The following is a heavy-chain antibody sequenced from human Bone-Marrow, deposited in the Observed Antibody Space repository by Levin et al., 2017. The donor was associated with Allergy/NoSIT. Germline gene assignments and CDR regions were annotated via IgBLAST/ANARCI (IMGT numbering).Heavy chain of an antibody. D-gene: IGHD3-22*01. CDR2: ISSSGSTI. Sequence: GESLKISCAASGFTFSDYYMSWIRQAPGKGLEWVSYISSSGSTIYYADSVKGRFTISRDNAKNSLYLQMNSLRAEDTAVYYCARDGDYDSSGYYRGTYFDYWGQGTLVTVSS. J-gene: IGHJ4*02. V-gene: IGHV3-11*01. CDR1: GFTFSDYY. CDR3: ARDGDYDSSGYYRGTYFDY.